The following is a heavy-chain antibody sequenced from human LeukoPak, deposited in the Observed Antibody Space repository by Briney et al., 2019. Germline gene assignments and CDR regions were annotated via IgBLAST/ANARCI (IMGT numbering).Heavy chain of an antibody. V-gene: IGHV3-7*01. D-gene: IGHD6-6*01. CDR2: IKQDGSVK. Sequence: GGSLRLSCAASGFTFNNYWMSWVRQAPGKGLEWVANIKQDGSVKNYADYMEGRFTISRDNAKNSLYLQMNGLRAEDTAVYYCVRTSRSSSTDSWGQGTLVTVSS. J-gene: IGHJ5*01. CDR3: VRTSRSSSTDS. CDR1: GFTFNNYW.